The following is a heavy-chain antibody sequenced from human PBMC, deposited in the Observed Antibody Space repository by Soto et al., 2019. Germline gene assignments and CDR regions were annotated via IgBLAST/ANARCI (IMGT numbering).Heavy chain of an antibody. Sequence: VQLVESGGGVVQPGRSLRLSCAASGFTFSDYTIHWVRQAPGKGLEWVALISYDATNKYYSDSVKGRFTISRDNSKNTLYLQMNSLRPEDTAVYYCARAVTRDFDYWGQGTLVTVSS. CDR3: ARAVTRDFDY. V-gene: IGHV3-30-3*01. J-gene: IGHJ4*02. CDR1: GFTFSDYT. CDR2: ISYDATNK. D-gene: IGHD4-17*01.